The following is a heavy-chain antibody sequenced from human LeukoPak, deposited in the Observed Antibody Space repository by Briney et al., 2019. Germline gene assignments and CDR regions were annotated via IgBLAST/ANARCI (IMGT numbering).Heavy chain of an antibody. Sequence: PAGSLRLSCAASGFTVNNYDMHWVRQPTGKGLEWVSGIGTTGDTYYPGSVKGRFTISRENAKNSLFLQMNSLRAGDTAVYYCARVGYCSGVSCSFDYWGQGTLVTVSS. CDR3: ARVGYCSGVSCSFDY. CDR1: GFTVNNYD. J-gene: IGHJ4*02. D-gene: IGHD2-15*01. CDR2: IGTTGDT. V-gene: IGHV3-13*04.